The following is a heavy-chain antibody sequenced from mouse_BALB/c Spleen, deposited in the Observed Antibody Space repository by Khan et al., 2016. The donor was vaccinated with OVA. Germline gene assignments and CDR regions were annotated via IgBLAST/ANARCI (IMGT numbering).Heavy chain of an antibody. Sequence: VESGGGLVKPGGSLKLSCAASGFTFSRYPMSWVRQTPEKRLEWVASIGSGGSTYHPDSVKGRFTISRDNARNILFLQMSSLRSEDTAMYFCARVNGSSGVDYWGQGTSLTVSS. V-gene: IGHV5-6-5*01. D-gene: IGHD1-1*01. CDR3: ARVNGSSGVDY. CDR1: GFTFSRYP. J-gene: IGHJ2*02. CDR2: IGSGGST.